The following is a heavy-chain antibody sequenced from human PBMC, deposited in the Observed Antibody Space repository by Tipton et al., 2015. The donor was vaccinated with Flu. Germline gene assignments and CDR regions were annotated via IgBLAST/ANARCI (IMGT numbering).Heavy chain of an antibody. V-gene: IGHV4-31*03. CDR1: GGPISSGGDY. Sequence: TLSLTCTVSGGPISSGGDYWSWIRQHPGKGLEWIGHIYYIGSTYYNPSLRSRATISLDTSENQFSLKLNSVTASDTAVYYCARSTYYYGSGSSDYWGQGTLVTVSS. CDR3: ARSTYYYGSGSSDY. CDR2: IYYIGST. J-gene: IGHJ4*02. D-gene: IGHD3-10*01.